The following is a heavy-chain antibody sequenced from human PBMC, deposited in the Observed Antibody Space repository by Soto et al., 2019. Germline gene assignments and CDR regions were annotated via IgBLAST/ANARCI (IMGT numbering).Heavy chain of an antibody. CDR1: GFTFSSYG. CDR3: AGGGRRYYYGMDV. V-gene: IGHV3-33*01. CDR2: IWYDGSNK. J-gene: IGHJ6*02. D-gene: IGHD1-26*01. Sequence: QVQLVESGGGVVQPGRSLRLSCAASGFTFSSYGMHWVRQAPGKGLEWVAVIWYDGSNKYYADSVKGRFTISRDNSKNTLYLQKNSLRAEDTAVYYCAGGGRRYYYGMDVWGQGTTVTVSS.